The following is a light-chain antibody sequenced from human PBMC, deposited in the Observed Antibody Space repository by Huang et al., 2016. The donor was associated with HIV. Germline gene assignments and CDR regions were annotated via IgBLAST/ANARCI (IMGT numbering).Light chain of an antibody. Sequence: DIQMTQSPSSLSASVGDRVTITCRATQSVTKYLNWYQQKPGKAPKLLIYGAASLQTGGPSRFSGSGSWTDFTLTISSLQPEDFATYYCQQSSSPPPTFGPGTKVDIK. CDR2: GAA. V-gene: IGKV1-39*01. CDR3: QQSSSPPPT. J-gene: IGKJ3*01. CDR1: QSVTKY.